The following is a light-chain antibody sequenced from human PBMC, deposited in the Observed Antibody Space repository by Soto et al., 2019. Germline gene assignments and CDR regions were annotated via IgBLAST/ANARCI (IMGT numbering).Light chain of an antibody. CDR2: KAS. CDR3: QQYNSDST. J-gene: IGKJ1*01. V-gene: IGKV1-5*03. Sequence: IQMTQSPSTLSASVGDRDTITWRASQSISIWLAWYQQKPGKAPKLLIYKASSLESEVPSRFSGSGSGTEFTLTINSLQPDDSATYYCQQYNSDSTFGQGTKVEIK. CDR1: QSISIW.